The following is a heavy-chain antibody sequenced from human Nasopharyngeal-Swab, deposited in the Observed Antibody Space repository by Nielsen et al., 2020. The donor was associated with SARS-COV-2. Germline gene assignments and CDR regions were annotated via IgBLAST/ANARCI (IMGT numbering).Heavy chain of an antibody. CDR1: GGSISSYY. Sequence: SETLSLTCTVSGGSISSYYWSWIRQPPGKGLEWIGYIYYSGYTNYNPSLKSRVTISVDTSKNQSSLKLSSVTAADTAVYYCARQHSSGWPVFDYWGQGTLVTVSS. D-gene: IGHD6-19*01. CDR3: ARQHSSGWPVFDY. CDR2: IYYSGYT. V-gene: IGHV4-59*01. J-gene: IGHJ4*02.